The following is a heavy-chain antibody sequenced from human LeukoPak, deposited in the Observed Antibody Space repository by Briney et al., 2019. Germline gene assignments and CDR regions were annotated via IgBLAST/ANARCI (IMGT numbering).Heavy chain of an antibody. D-gene: IGHD3-10*01. V-gene: IGHV3-48*04. CDR2: ISSSSTI. Sequence: PGGSLRLSCAASGFTFSSYSTNWVRQAPGKGLEWVSYISSSSTIYYADSVKGRFTISRDNAKNSLYLQMNSLRAEDTAVYYCARVYYYGSGVAGGYYGMDVWGQGTTVTVSS. J-gene: IGHJ6*02. CDR1: GFTFSSYS. CDR3: ARVYYYGSGVAGGYYGMDV.